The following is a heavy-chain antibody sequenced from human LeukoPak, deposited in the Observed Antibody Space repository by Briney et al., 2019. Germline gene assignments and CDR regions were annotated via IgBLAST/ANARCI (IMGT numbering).Heavy chain of an antibody. V-gene: IGHV4-59*01. CDR1: GGSMSSYY. J-gene: IGHJ4*02. CDR2: IYYSGST. D-gene: IGHD3-3*01. CDR3: ARAGYDFWSGYESFDY. Sequence: SETLSLTCTVSGGSMSSYYRSWIRQPPGKGLEWIGYIYYSGSTNYNPSLKSRVTISVDTSKNQFSLKLSSVTAADTAVYYCARAGYDFWSGYESFDYWGQGTLVTVSS.